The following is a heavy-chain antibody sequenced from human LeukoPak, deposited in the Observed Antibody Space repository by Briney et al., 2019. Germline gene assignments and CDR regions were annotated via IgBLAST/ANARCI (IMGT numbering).Heavy chain of an antibody. V-gene: IGHV1-8*02. CDR3: ARGVGYSSGWNDY. CDR1: GYTFTGYY. D-gene: IGHD6-19*01. Sequence: ASVKVSCKASGYTFTGYYMHWVRQAPGQGLEWMGWMNPNSGNTGYAQKFQGRVTMTRNTSISTAYMELSSLRSEDTAVYYCARGVGYSSGWNDYWGQGTLVTVSS. J-gene: IGHJ4*02. CDR2: MNPNSGNT.